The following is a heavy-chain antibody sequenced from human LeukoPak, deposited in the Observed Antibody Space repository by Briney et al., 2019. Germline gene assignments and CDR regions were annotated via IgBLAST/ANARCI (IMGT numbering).Heavy chain of an antibody. CDR1: GYTFTSYY. CDR3: ARDIGIAAAWPYYFDY. Sequence: ASVKVSCKASGYTFTSYYMHWVRQAPGQGLEWMGIINPSGGSTSYAQKFQGRVTMTRDMSTSTVYMELSSLRSEDTAVYYCARDIGIAAAWPYYFDYWGQGTLVTVSS. D-gene: IGHD6-13*01. CDR2: INPSGGST. J-gene: IGHJ4*02. V-gene: IGHV1-46*01.